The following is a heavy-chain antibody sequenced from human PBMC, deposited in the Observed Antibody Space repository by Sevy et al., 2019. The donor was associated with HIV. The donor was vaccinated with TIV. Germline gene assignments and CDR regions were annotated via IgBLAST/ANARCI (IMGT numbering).Heavy chain of an antibody. CDR3: AITKDYYDNSGYPFDY. CDR2: FDPEDGKT. D-gene: IGHD3-22*01. Sequence: ASVKVSCKVSGYTLTKLSMHWVRQAPGKGLEWMGTFDPEDGKTIYAQKFQGRVTMTEDTAIDTAYMELSSLRSEDTAVFYCAITKDYYDNSGYPFDYWGQGTLVTVSS. J-gene: IGHJ4*02. CDR1: GYTLTKLS. V-gene: IGHV1-24*01.